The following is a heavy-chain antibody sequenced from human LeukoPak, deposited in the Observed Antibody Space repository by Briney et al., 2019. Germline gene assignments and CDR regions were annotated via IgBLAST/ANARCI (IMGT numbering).Heavy chain of an antibody. CDR1: GFSLSTRGVG. D-gene: IGHD6-19*01. V-gene: IGHV2-5*02. Sequence: SGPTLVKPTQTLTLTCTFSGFSLSTRGVGVGWIRQPPGKALEWLALLYLDDDKRYSPSLKSRLTITKDTSKNQVVLTMTNMDPVDTATYYCAYEGIAVAGTGGYYYYGMDVWGQGTTVTVSS. CDR2: LYLDDDK. J-gene: IGHJ6*02. CDR3: AYEGIAVAGTGGYYYYGMDV.